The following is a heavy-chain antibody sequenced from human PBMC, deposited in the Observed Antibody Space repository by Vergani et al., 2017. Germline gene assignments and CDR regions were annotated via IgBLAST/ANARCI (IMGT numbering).Heavy chain of an antibody. CDR1: GYTFTSYG. Sequence: VQLVESGAEVKKPGASVKVSCKASGYTFTSYGISWVRQAPGQGLEWMGWISAYNGNTNYAQKLQGRVTMTTDTSTSTAYMELRSLRSDDTAVYYCAREAYGDYLSYYYYYYMDVWGKGTTVTVSS. CDR2: ISAYNGNT. V-gene: IGHV1-18*01. D-gene: IGHD4-17*01. J-gene: IGHJ6*03. CDR3: AREAYGDYLSYYYYYYMDV.